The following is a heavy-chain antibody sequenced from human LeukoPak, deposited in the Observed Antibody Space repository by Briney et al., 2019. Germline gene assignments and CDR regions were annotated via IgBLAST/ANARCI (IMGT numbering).Heavy chain of an antibody. D-gene: IGHD3-22*01. Sequence: SETLSLTCTVSGGSFTSSSYYWGWIRQPPGKGLEWIGNIYYSGSTYYNPSLKSRVTIFIDTSKNQFSLRVSSVTAADTAVYYCARRNYYDSGGYYYYWGQGTVVTASS. J-gene: IGHJ4*02. CDR2: IYYSGST. CDR1: GGSFTSSSYY. CDR3: ARRNYYDSGGYYYY. V-gene: IGHV4-39*01.